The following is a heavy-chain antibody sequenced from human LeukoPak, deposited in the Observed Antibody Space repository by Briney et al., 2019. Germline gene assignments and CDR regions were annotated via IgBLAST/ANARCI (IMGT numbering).Heavy chain of an antibody. CDR2: INHSGST. CDR3: AREKTYYGNSGNYYGGVFDY. V-gene: IGHV4-34*01. CDR1: GGSFSGYY. Sequence: SETLSLTCAVYGGSFSGYYWSWIRQPPGKGLEWIGEINHSGSTDYNPSLKSRVSISVDTSKNQFSLKLSSVTAADTAVYYCAREKTYYGNSGNYYGGVFDYWGQGTLVTVSS. J-gene: IGHJ4*02. D-gene: IGHD3-22*01.